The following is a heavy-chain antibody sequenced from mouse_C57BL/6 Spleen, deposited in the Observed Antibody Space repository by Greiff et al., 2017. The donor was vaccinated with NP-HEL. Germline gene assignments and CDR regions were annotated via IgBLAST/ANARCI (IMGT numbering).Heavy chain of an antibody. CDR3: AREGNDYGYWYFDV. J-gene: IGHJ1*03. CDR1: GFSLTSYG. D-gene: IGHD2-4*01. Sequence: VQLQQSGPGLVQPSQSLSITCTVSGFSLTSYGVHWVRQSPGKGLEWLGVIWSGGSTDYNAAFISRLSISKDNSKSQVVFKMNSLQADDTAIYYCAREGNDYGYWYFDVWGTGTTVTVSS. CDR2: IWSGGST. V-gene: IGHV2-2*01.